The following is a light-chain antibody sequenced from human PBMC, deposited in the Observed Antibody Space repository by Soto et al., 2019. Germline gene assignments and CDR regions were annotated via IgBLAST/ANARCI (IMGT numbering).Light chain of an antibody. Sequence: EIVMTQSPGTLSVSPGERATLLCRASQSVSNNLAWYQQKPGQAPRLLIYDASTSATGIPARFSGSGSGTEFTLTIIILQSEDYAVYYCHQYNKWPSFTFGPGTQVAIK. J-gene: IGKJ3*01. CDR3: HQYNKWPSFT. V-gene: IGKV3-15*01. CDR1: QSVSNN. CDR2: DAS.